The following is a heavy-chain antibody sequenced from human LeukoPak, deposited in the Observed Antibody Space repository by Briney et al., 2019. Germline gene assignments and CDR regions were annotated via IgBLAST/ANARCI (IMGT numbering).Heavy chain of an antibody. Sequence: SETLSLTCTASGGSISSYNWSWIRQPAGKGLECIGRIYTGGSTNYNPSLNSRTPMSVDTSKNQFSLQLSPVTAEATVVYYCARTSPWYFDLWGRGTLVTVSS. CDR2: IYTGGST. D-gene: IGHD6-6*01. CDR3: ARTSPWYFDL. V-gene: IGHV4-4*07. J-gene: IGHJ2*01. CDR1: GGSISSYN.